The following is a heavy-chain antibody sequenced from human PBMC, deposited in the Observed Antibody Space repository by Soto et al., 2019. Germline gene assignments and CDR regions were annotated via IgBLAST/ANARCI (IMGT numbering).Heavy chain of an antibody. J-gene: IGHJ6*02. CDR1: GFTFSSFG. CDR2: IWYDGSSK. V-gene: IGHV3-33*01. Sequence: QVQLVESGGGAVQPGRSLRLSCAASGFTFSSFGMHWVRKAPGKGLEWVAVIWYDGSSKYYADSVKGRFTISRDNSKNTLYMQMTSLRAEDTAVYYCARVGTVTASWYYYGMDVWGQGTTVTVSS. CDR3: ARVGTVTASWYYYGMDV. D-gene: IGHD4-4*01.